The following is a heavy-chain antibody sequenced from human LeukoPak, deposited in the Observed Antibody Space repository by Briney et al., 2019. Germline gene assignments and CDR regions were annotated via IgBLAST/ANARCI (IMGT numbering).Heavy chain of an antibody. CDR2: INPNSGGT. Sequence: ASVKVSCKASGGTFSSYAISWVRQAPGQGLEWMGWINPNSGGTNYAQKFQGRVTMTRDTSISTAYMELSRLRSDDTAVYYCARASSGSSLEPDYWGQGTLVTVSS. D-gene: IGHD1-26*01. V-gene: IGHV1-2*02. J-gene: IGHJ4*02. CDR1: GGTFSSYA. CDR3: ARASSGSSLEPDY.